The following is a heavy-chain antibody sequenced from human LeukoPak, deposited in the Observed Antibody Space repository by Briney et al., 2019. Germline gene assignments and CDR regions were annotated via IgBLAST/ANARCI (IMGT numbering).Heavy chain of an antibody. Sequence: PGGSLRLSCAASGFTFSSYWMSWVRQAPGKGLEWVANIKQDGSEKYYVDSVKGRFTISRDNAKNSLYLQMNSLRAEDTAMYYCARVFAYYDSSGYYTLFDYWGQGTLVTVSS. D-gene: IGHD3-22*01. J-gene: IGHJ4*02. V-gene: IGHV3-7*01. CDR1: GFTFSSYW. CDR3: ARVFAYYDSSGYYTLFDY. CDR2: IKQDGSEK.